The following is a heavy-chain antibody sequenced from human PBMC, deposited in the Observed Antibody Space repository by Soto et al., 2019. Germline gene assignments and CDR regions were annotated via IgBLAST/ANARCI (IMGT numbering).Heavy chain of an antibody. CDR2: LYSDGSS. CDR1: GGSISRSSYY. J-gene: IGHJ6*02. D-gene: IGHD2-2*01. V-gene: IGHV4-39*01. Sequence: QLQLQESGPGLVKPSETLSLTCTVSGGSISRSSYYWLWIRQPPGKGLEWIGSLYSDGSSKYNPSLKRRVTISVDTSKNQFSLRVSSVTAADTAVYYCARPLTVPTAPYGLDVWGQGTTVTVSS. CDR3: ARPLTVPTAPYGLDV.